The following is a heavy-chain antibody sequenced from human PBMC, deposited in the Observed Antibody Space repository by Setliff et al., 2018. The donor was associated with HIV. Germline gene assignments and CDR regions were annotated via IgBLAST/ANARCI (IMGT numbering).Heavy chain of an antibody. CDR3: ARVGTNWPSWFDP. CDR2: IHSSGGF. J-gene: IGHJ5*02. V-gene: IGHV4-61*02. CDR1: GDSINSGDYY. D-gene: IGHD1-1*01. Sequence: PSETLSLTCTVSGDSINSGDYYWSWLRQPAGERLEYIGRIHSSGGFNYNPSLQSRLTLSIDISKNHFSLKLRSVTAADTAVYYCARVGTNWPSWFDPRGQGTQVTVSS.